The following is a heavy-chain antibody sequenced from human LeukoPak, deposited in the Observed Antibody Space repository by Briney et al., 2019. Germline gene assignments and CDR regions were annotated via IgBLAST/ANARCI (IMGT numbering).Heavy chain of an antibody. CDR1: GFTFTASA. Sequence: ASVKVSCKASGFTFTASAVQWVRQAREQRLEWIGWIVVGRGNRNYAQKLQERVTITRDMSTGTAYMELGSLRSEDTAVYYCAATSVGATINDPFDIWGQGTMVTVSS. CDR2: IVVGRGNR. V-gene: IGHV1-58*01. J-gene: IGHJ3*02. CDR3: AATSVGATINDPFDI. D-gene: IGHD1-26*01.